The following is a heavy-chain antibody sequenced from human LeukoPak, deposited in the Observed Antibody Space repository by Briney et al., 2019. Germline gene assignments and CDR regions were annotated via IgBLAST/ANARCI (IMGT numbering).Heavy chain of an antibody. CDR3: AKDRPPRSYYFDY. CDR2: ISGSGGST. D-gene: IGHD1-14*01. CDR1: GFTFSSYA. J-gene: IGHJ4*02. V-gene: IGHV3-23*01. Sequence: AGGSLRLSCAASGFTFSSYAMSWVRQAPGKGLEWVSAISGSGGSTYYADPVKGRFTISRDNSKNTLYLQMNSLRAEDTAVYYCAKDRPPRSYYFDYWGQGTLVTVSS.